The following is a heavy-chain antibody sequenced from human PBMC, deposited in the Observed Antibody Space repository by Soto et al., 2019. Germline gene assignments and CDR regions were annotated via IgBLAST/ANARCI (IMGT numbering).Heavy chain of an antibody. CDR3: ARVGYDFWSGYPPILFFDY. CDR1: GGSISSYY. V-gene: IGHV4-59*01. D-gene: IGHD3-3*01. J-gene: IGHJ4*02. Sequence: SETLSLTCTVSGGSISSYYWSWIRQPPGKGLEWIGYIYYSGSTNYNPSLKSRVTISVDTSKNQFSLKLSSVTAADTAVYYGARVGYDFWSGYPPILFFDYWGQGTLFTVSS. CDR2: IYYSGST.